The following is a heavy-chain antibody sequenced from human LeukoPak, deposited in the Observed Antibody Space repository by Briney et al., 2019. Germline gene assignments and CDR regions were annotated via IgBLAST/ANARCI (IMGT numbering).Heavy chain of an antibody. CDR2: IKQDGSEK. J-gene: IGHJ4*02. D-gene: IGHD3-10*01. Sequence: GGSLRLSCAASGFTFSSYWMSWVRQAPGKGLEWVANIKQDGSEKYYVDSVKGRFTISRDNAKNSLYLRMNSLRAEDTAIYYCVSAYGGLLDYWGQGTLVTVSS. V-gene: IGHV3-7*01. CDR1: GFTFSSYW. CDR3: VSAYGGLLDY.